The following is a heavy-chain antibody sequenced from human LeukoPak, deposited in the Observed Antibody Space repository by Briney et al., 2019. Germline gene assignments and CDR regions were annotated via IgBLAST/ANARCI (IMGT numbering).Heavy chain of an antibody. V-gene: IGHV4-30-4*01. CDR3: ARVDVVGEYYFDY. J-gene: IGHJ4*02. CDR2: IYYSGST. Sequence: SETLSLTCTVSGGSISSGDYYWGWLRQPPGRGLEWIGYIYYSGSTYYNPSLKSRVTISVDTSNNQFSLKLSSVTAADTAVYYCARVDVVGEYYFDYWGQGTLVTVSS. D-gene: IGHD2-15*01. CDR1: GGSISSGDYY.